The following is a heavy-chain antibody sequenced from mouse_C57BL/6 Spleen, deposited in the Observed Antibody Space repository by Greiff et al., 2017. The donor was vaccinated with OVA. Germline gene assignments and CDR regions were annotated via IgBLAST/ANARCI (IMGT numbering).Heavy chain of an antibody. CDR2: IDPSDSYT. V-gene: IGHV1-59*01. J-gene: IGHJ3*01. CDR3: ASGRGYEAWFAY. Sequence: QVQLQQPGAELVRPGTSVKLSCKASGYTFTSYWMHWVKQRPGQGLEWIGVIDPSDSYTNYTQKFKGKATLTVDTSSSTAYMQLSRLTSEDSAVYYCASGRGYEAWFAYWGQGTLVTVAA. CDR1: GYTFTSYW. D-gene: IGHD2-2*01.